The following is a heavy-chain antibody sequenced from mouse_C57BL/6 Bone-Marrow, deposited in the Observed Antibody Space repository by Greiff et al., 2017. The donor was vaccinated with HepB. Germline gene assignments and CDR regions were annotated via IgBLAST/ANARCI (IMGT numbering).Heavy chain of an antibody. V-gene: IGHV5-4*02. CDR1: GFTFSDYY. CDR3: ARAGGYPQAWFAY. J-gene: IGHJ3*01. CDR2: ISDGGSYT. Sequence: EVQRVESGGGLVKPGGSLKLSCAASGFTFSDYYMYWVRQTPEKRLEWVATISDGGSYTYYPDSVKGRFTISRDNAKNNLYLQMSSLKSEDTAMYYCARAGGYPQAWFAYWGQGTLVTVSA.